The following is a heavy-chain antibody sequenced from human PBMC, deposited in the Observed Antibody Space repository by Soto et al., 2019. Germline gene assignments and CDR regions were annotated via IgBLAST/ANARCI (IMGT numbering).Heavy chain of an antibody. J-gene: IGHJ4*02. V-gene: IGHV3-66*01. CDR1: GFIVSDNY. CDR3: ARDKVGASRGSDH. D-gene: IGHD1-26*01. Sequence: EVQLVVSGGGLVQPGGSLRLSCAASGFIVSDNYMSWVRQAPGKGLEWVSVIYSGGGATYYADSVRGRFSISRDNSMNTLDLQMSGLRAGDTAVYYCARDKVGASRGSDHWGQGTLVTVSS. CDR2: IYSGGGAT.